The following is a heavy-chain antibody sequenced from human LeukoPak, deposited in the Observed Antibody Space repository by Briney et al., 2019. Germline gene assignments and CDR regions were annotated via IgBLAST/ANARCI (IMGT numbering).Heavy chain of an antibody. V-gene: IGHV1-18*01. J-gene: IGHJ4*02. CDR1: GYTFTSYG. D-gene: IGHD3-22*01. CDR2: ISAYNGNT. Sequence: ASVKVSCKASGYTFTSYGISWVRQAPGQGLEWMGWISAYNGNTNYAQKLQGRVTMTTDTSTSTAYMELRSLRSDDTAVYYCARSYHYDSSGYYFDYWGQGTLVTVSS. CDR3: ARSYHYDSSGYYFDY.